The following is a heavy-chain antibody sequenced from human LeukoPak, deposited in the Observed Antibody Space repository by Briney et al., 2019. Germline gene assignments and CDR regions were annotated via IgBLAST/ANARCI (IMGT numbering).Heavy chain of an antibody. J-gene: IGHJ4*02. Sequence: PSGTLSRTCTVSGGSISSSSYYWRWIRQPPGKGLEWIGSIYYSGSTYYNPSLKSRVTISVDTSKNQFSLKLSSVTAADTAVYYCARHVYYDSSGYYHVGMFDYWGQGTLVTVSS. D-gene: IGHD3-22*01. CDR3: ARHVYYDSSGYYHVGMFDY. CDR1: GGSISSSSYY. CDR2: IYYSGST. V-gene: IGHV4-39*01.